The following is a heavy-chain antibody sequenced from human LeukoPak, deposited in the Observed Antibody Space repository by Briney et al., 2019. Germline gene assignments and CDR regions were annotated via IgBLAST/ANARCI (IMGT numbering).Heavy chain of an antibody. Sequence: PGGSLRLSCAASGFTFSSYSMNWVRQAPGKGLEWVSSISSSSTYIYYADSVKGRFTISRDNAKNSLYLQMNSLRAEDTAVYYCARDQTQKNYYDSSGSNDAFDIWGQGTMVTVSS. J-gene: IGHJ3*02. V-gene: IGHV3-21*01. D-gene: IGHD3-22*01. CDR1: GFTFSSYS. CDR3: ARDQTQKNYYDSSGSNDAFDI. CDR2: ISSSSTYI.